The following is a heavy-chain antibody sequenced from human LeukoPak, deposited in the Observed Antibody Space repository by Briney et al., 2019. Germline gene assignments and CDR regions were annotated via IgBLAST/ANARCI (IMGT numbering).Heavy chain of an antibody. CDR2: INPNSGGT. J-gene: IGHJ3*02. CDR1: GYTFTGYY. D-gene: IGHD2-15*01. V-gene: IGHV1-2*02. CDR3: ARTLASSGGSCYSCAFDI. Sequence: GASVKVSCKASGYTFTGYYMHWVRQAPGQGLEWMGLINPNSGGTNFAQKFQGRVTMTRDTSISTAYMELSRLRSDDTAVYYCARTLASSGGSCYSCAFDIWGQGTMVTVSS.